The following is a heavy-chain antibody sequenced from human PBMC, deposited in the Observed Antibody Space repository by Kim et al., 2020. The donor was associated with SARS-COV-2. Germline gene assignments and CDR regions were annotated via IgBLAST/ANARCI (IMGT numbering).Heavy chain of an antibody. V-gene: IGHV3-73*01. CDR2: T. D-gene: IGHD5-18*01. J-gene: IGHJ4*02. Sequence: TTYAGAVKGRFTISRDESKNTAYLQMNSLKGEDTAVYYCTKGYSYGDFDSWGQGTLVTVSS. CDR3: TKGYSYGDFDS.